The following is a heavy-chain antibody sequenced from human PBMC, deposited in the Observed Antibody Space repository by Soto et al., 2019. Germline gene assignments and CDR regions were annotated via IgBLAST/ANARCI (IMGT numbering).Heavy chain of an antibody. Sequence: QVQLVESGGGVVQPGRSLRLSCAASGFTFSSYGMHWVRQAPGKGLEWVAVISYDGSNKYYADSVKGRFTISRDNSKNTLYLQMNRLRAEDTAVYYCAKDKVKGERRWRESFFDYWGQGTLVTVSS. CDR2: ISYDGSNK. V-gene: IGHV3-30*18. D-gene: IGHD3-16*02. J-gene: IGHJ4*02. CDR3: AKDKVKGERRWRESFFDY. CDR1: GFTFSSYG.